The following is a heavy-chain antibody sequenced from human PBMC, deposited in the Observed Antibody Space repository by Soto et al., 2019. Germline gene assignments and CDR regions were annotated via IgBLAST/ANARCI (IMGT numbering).Heavy chain of an antibody. Sequence: QVQLVQSGAEVRQPASSVKVSCKTSGGTFSSYAISWVRQAPGQGLEWMGGIVPIVATSTYAQKFQGRVTITADESTSTVYMELSSLRSDDTAVYYCVSVVAIPGYPDNWGQGTLVTVSS. CDR2: IVPIVATS. V-gene: IGHV1-69*12. J-gene: IGHJ4*02. D-gene: IGHD5-12*01. CDR1: GGTFSSYA. CDR3: VSVVAIPGYPDN.